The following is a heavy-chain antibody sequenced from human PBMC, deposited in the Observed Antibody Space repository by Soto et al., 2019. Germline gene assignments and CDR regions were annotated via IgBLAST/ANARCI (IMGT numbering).Heavy chain of an antibody. CDR1: GFTFSTYG. V-gene: IGHV3-30*18. J-gene: IGHJ4*02. Sequence: PGGSLRLSCVASGFTFSTYGMHWVRQAPGKGLEWVSVISHDGTNYYYADSVKGRFTISRDNSKNTVYLQMDSLRAKETAVYDSAKDSAAQFRRCSYPAPWGQGILVTVSS. CDR3: AKDSAAQFRRCSYPAP. D-gene: IGHD5-18*01. CDR2: ISHDGTNY.